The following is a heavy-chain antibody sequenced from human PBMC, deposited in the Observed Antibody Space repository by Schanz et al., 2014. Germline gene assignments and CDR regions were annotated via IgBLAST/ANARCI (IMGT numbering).Heavy chain of an antibody. J-gene: IGHJ5*02. CDR2: MYINSGST. V-gene: IGHV3-53*01. CDR3: AKEVGATLFHWFDP. D-gene: IGHD1-26*01. CDR1: GFTVNTNY. Sequence: EVQLVESGGGLIQPGGSLRLSCAVSGFTVNTNYMSWVRQAPGKGLEWISSMYINSGSTQYADSVKGRFIISRDSSKNTLFLQMNSLRAEDTAVYYCAKEVGATLFHWFDPWGQGTLVTVSS.